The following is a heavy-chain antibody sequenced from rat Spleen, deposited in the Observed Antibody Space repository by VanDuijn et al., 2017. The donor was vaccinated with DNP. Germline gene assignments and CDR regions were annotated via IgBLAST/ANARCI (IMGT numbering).Heavy chain of an antibody. CDR1: GYTFNSYY. Sequence: QVQLQQSGAELAKPGSSVKMSCKASGYTFNSYYISWIKQTTGQGLEYIGYMNMGSGGTNYNEKFKGKATLTVDKSSSTAFMQLSSLTPDDSAVYYCAKWSSGLFAYWGQGTLVTVSS. D-gene: IGHD4-3*01. CDR3: AKWSSGLFAY. J-gene: IGHJ3*01. V-gene: IGHV1-43*01. CDR2: MNMGSGGT.